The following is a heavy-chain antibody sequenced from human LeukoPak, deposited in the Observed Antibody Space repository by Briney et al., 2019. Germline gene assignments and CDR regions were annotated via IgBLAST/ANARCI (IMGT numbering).Heavy chain of an antibody. CDR2: IRADAVTT. CDR1: GFIFSHHG. CDR3: AKDRKGYCSGGSCPIRYYYYYYYMDV. J-gene: IGHJ6*03. Sequence: GGSLRLSCATSGFIFSHHGMNWVRQAPGKGLEWVSGIRADAVTTYYADSVKGRFTISRDNSKNTLYLQMNSLRAEDTAVYYCAKDRKGYCSGGSCPIRYYYYYYYMDVWGKGTTVTISS. V-gene: IGHV3-23*01. D-gene: IGHD2-15*01.